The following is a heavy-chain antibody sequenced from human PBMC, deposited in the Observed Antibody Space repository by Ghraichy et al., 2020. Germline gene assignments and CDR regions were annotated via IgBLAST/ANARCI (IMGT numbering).Heavy chain of an antibody. V-gene: IGHV1-2*02. CDR2: INPSSGAT. CDR3: ARARWLHPPEGS. CDR1: GYTFTSYY. D-gene: IGHD5-24*01. J-gene: IGHJ5*02. Sequence: ASVKVSCKTSGYTFTSYYIHWLRQGPGQGLEWMGWINPSSGATNYARKFQGRVTMTGDTSINTAHLELSSLTSDDTALYFCARARWLHPPEGSWGQGTLVTVAS.